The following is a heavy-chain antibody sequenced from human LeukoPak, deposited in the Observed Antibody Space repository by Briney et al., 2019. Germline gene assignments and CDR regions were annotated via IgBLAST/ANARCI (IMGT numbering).Heavy chain of an antibody. Sequence: SETLSLTCTVSGGSISSYYWSWIRQPPGKGLEWIGYIYTSGSTNYNPSLKSRVTISVDTSKNQFSLKPSSVTAADTAVYYCARHQGGYYAGYFDYWGQGTLVTVSS. V-gene: IGHV4-4*09. J-gene: IGHJ4*02. CDR1: GGSISSYY. CDR3: ARHQGGYYAGYFDY. CDR2: IYTSGST. D-gene: IGHD3-3*01.